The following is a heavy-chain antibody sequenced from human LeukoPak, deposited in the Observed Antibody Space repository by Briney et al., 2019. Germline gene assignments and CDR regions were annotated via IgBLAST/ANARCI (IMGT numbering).Heavy chain of an antibody. J-gene: IGHJ4*02. Sequence: SQTLSLTCAISGDSVSSNSAAWNWIRQSPSRGLEWQGRTYYRSEWYNDYVVSVKSRIIINPDTAKNQFSLQLSSVTPEDTAVYYCTRDTNEYGAGSFSTWGQGILVTVSS. D-gene: IGHD3-10*01. V-gene: IGHV6-1*01. CDR1: GDSVSSNSAA. CDR3: TRDTNEYGAGSFST. CDR2: TYYRSEWYN.